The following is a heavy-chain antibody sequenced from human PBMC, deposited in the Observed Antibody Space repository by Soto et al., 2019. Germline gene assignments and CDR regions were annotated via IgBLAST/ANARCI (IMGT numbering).Heavy chain of an antibody. J-gene: IGHJ4*02. CDR3: ARSVYSSGWYFDY. CDR1: GFTFSSYT. Sequence: QVQLEESGGGVVQPGRSLRLSCAASGFTFSSYTMHWVRQAPGKGLEWVAVISYDGSNKDYGDSVKGRFTISRDNSKNTLYLQVNSLRTGDTAVYYCARSVYSSGWYFDYWGQGTLVTVSS. D-gene: IGHD6-19*01. CDR2: ISYDGSNK. V-gene: IGHV3-30-3*01.